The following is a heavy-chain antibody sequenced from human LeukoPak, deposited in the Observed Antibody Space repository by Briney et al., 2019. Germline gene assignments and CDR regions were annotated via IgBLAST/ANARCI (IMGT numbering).Heavy chain of an antibody. CDR1: GWTFSSYA. V-gene: IGHV3-23*01. D-gene: IGHD5-18*01. J-gene: IGHJ6*02. CDR3: AKDQGTAMVYYYYYGMDV. Sequence: GGSLRLSCAASGWTFSSYAMSWVRQAPGKGLEWVSEISGSGGSTYYADPVKGRFTISRDKSKNTLNLQMNSLRAEHTAVYYCAKDQGTAMVYYYYYGMDVWGQGTTVTVSS. CDR2: ISGSGGST.